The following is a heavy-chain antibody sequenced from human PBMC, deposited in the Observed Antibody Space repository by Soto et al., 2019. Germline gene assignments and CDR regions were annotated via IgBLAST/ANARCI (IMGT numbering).Heavy chain of an antibody. CDR3: AARVAIAAAGTFIDY. J-gene: IGHJ4*02. CDR2: IVDGSSNT. CDR1: GFTFTRSS. D-gene: IGHD6-13*01. Sequence: ATVKVSCKSSGFTFTRSSVQWVRQARGKRLEWIGLIVDGSSNTNDAQKFQERVTITRDMSTSTAYMELSSLRSEDTAVYYCAARVAIAAAGTFIDYWGQGTLVTVSS. V-gene: IGHV1-58*01.